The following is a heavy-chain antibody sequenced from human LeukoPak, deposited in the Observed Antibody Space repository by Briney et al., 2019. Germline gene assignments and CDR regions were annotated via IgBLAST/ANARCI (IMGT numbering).Heavy chain of an antibody. J-gene: IGHJ6*02. CDR2: IWYDGSNQ. Sequence: GGSLRLSCAASGLTFRNYGMHWVRQAPGKGLEWVAVIWYDGSNQYYLDSVKGRFTISRDNSKNTLDLQMNSLRVEDTAVYYCARETSVAGILYGMDVWGQGTTVTVSS. D-gene: IGHD4-23*01. CDR1: GLTFRNYG. V-gene: IGHV3-33*01. CDR3: ARETSVAGILYGMDV.